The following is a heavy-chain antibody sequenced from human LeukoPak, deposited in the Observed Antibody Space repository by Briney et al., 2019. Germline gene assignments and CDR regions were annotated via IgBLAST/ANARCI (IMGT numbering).Heavy chain of an antibody. CDR2: ISGRGGTT. CDR3: ARDLVDYGDYAERGGNWFDP. Sequence: GGSLRLSCAASGFTFSSYSMNWVRQAPGKGLEWVSFISGRGGTTYNADSVKGRFTISRDNSKNTLYLQMNSLRADDTAIYYCARDLVDYGDYAERGGNWFDPWGQGTLVTVSS. CDR1: GFTFSSYS. J-gene: IGHJ5*02. D-gene: IGHD4-17*01. V-gene: IGHV3-23*01.